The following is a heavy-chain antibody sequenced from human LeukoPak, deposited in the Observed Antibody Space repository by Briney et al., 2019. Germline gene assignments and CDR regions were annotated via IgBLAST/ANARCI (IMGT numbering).Heavy chain of an antibody. J-gene: IGHJ4*02. Sequence: GGSLRLSCVASGFTFSTYSMHWVRQAPGKGLEWVAVITYDGKNKYYADSVKGRFTISRDNSGNTVHLQMNSLRPEDTAVYYCARDAGYGSGIYIDHWGQGALVTVSS. D-gene: IGHD3-10*01. V-gene: IGHV3-30*04. CDR1: GFTFSTYS. CDR2: ITYDGKNK. CDR3: ARDAGYGSGIYIDH.